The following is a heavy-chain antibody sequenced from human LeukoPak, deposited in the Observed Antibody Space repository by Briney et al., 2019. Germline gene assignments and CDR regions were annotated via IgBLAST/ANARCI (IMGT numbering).Heavy chain of an antibody. V-gene: IGHV3-23*01. CDR2: IGGSGSIT. Sequence: GGSLRLSCVASGFTFNTYAMTWVRQAPGKGLEWVSAIGGSGSITYYTDSVKGRFTISRDNSKNTLYLQMNILRAEDTAVYYCAKGVGGMKPTIDYWGQGTLVTVSS. J-gene: IGHJ4*02. D-gene: IGHD3-10*01. CDR3: AKGVGGMKPTIDY. CDR1: GFTFNTYA.